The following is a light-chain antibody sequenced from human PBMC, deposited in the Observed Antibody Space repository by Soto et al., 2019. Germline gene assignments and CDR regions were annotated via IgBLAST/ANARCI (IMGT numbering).Light chain of an antibody. V-gene: IGKV1-5*01. CDR3: QQYSSSSEWT. CDR2: DAS. J-gene: IGKJ1*01. CDR1: QSISSW. Sequence: DIQMTQSPSTLSASVGDRVSITCRASQSISSWLAWYQQKPGKAPKLLIYDASSLESGVPSRFSGSGSGTEFTLTISSLQSDDFATYYCQQYSSSSEWTFGQGTKVEIK.